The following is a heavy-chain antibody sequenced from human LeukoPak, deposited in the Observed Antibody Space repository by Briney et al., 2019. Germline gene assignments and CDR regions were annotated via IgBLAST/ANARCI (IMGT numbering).Heavy chain of an antibody. CDR2: MNPNSGNT. V-gene: IGHV1-8*01. CDR3: ARGRSMVRGVILNWFDP. CDR1: GYTFTSYD. J-gene: IGHJ5*02. Sequence: GASVKVSCKASGYTFTSYDINWGRQATGQGLEWMGWMNPNSGNTGYAQKFQGRVIMTRNTSISTAYMELRSLRSEDTAVYYSARGRSMVRGVILNWFDPWGQGTLVTVSS. D-gene: IGHD3-10*01.